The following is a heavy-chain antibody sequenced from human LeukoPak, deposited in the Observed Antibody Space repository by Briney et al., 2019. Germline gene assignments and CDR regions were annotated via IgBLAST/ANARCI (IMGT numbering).Heavy chain of an antibody. V-gene: IGHV4-59*08. CDR2: IYYSGST. Sequence: SETLSLTCTVSGVSISSYYWSWIRQPPGKGLEWIGYIYYSGSTNYNPSLKSRVTISVDTSKNQFSLKLSSVTAADTAVYYCARNPADILTYWYFDLWGRGTLVTVSS. J-gene: IGHJ2*01. CDR1: GVSISSYY. D-gene: IGHD3-9*01. CDR3: ARNPADILTYWYFDL.